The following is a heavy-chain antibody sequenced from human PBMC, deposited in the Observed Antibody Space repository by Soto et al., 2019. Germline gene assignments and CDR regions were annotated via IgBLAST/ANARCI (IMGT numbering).Heavy chain of an antibody. CDR3: TRDPVGGNWFDP. D-gene: IGHD1-26*01. CDR2: TNPYNGNT. CDR1: GYTFTSYG. V-gene: IGHV1-18*01. J-gene: IGHJ5*02. Sequence: QVQLVQSGVEVKKPGASVKVSCKASGYTFTSYGISWVRQAPGQGLEWMGWTNPYNGNTNYAQKLQGRVTITTATSTSTAYMELRSLRSDDTAVYYCTRDPVGGNWFDPWGHGTLVTVSS.